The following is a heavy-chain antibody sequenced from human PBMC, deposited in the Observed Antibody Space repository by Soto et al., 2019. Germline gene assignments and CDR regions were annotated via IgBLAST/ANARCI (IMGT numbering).Heavy chain of an antibody. CDR3: AREDFYGSGSQAGA. V-gene: IGHV1-46*01. CDR2: INPSDGST. Sequence: ASVKVSCKASGYTFISYYMHWVRQAPGQGLEWMGIINPSDGSTAYAQKFQGRLTMTRDTSTSTAYMDLSSLRSEDTAVYYCAREDFYGSGSQAGAWGQGTLVTVSS. CDR1: GYTFISYY. J-gene: IGHJ4*02. D-gene: IGHD3-10*01.